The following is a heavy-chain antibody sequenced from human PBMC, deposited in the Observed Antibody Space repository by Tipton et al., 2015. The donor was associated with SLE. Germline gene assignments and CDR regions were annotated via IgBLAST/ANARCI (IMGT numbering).Heavy chain of an antibody. CDR1: GGSISSGSYY. V-gene: IGHV4-61*02. CDR3: ARVRYSGHDEAYYFDY. D-gene: IGHD5-12*01. J-gene: IGHJ4*02. Sequence: LRLSCTVSGGSISSGSYYWSWLRQPAGKGLEWIGRIYTSGSTNYNPSLKSRVTISVDTSKNQFPLKLSSVTAADTAVYYCARVRYSGHDEAYYFDYWGQGTLVTVSS. CDR2: IYTSGST.